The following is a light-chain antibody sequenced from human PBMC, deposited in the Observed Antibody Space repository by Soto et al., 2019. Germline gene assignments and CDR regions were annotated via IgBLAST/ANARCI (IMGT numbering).Light chain of an antibody. CDR3: LQHNSYPWT. CDR2: AAS. Sequence: DIQMTQSPSVMSASVGDRVTITCRASQGINSYLGWYQQKPGKAPKRLIYAASSLQSGVPSRFSGSGSGTEFTLTISSLQPEDFATYYCLQHNSYPWTFGQGTKVDIK. J-gene: IGKJ1*01. V-gene: IGKV1-17*03. CDR1: QGINSY.